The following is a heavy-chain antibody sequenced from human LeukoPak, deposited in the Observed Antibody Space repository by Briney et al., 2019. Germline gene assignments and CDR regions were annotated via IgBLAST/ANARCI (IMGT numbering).Heavy chain of an antibody. J-gene: IGHJ4*02. D-gene: IGHD3-10*01. V-gene: IGHV4-4*07. Sequence: PSETLSLTCTVSGGSISSYYWSWIRQPAGKGLEWIGRIYTSGSTNYNPSLESRVTMSVDTSKNQFSLKLSSVTAADTAVYYCARDASYYYGSGSPRHFDYWGQGTLVTVSS. CDR3: ARDASYYYGSGSPRHFDY. CDR2: IYTSGST. CDR1: GGSISSYY.